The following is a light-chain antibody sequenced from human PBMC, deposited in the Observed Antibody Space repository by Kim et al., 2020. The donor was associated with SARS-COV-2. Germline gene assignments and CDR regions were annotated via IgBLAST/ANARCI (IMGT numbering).Light chain of an antibody. CDR2: EVT. CDR3: SSYGGNSDLL. Sequence: GRTVPISCTGTRGDVGAYNYVSWDQQHPGKVPKLVISEVTKRPSGVPDRFSGSKSGDTASLTISGLQAEDEGDYFCSSYGGNSDLLFGGGTQLTVL. J-gene: IGLJ3*02. V-gene: IGLV2-8*01. CDR1: RGDVGAYNY.